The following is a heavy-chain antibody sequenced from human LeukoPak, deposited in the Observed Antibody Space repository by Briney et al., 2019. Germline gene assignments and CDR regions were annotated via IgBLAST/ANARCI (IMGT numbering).Heavy chain of an antibody. CDR1: GYTFTGYY. J-gene: IGHJ6*03. CDR3: AKRPDRNVAGPNYMDV. CDR2: INPNSGGT. D-gene: IGHD1-14*01. Sequence: ASVKVSCKASGYTFTGYYMHWVRQAPGQGLEWMGWINPNSGGTNYAQKFQGRVTMTRDTSISTAYMELSRLRSDDTAIYYCAKRPDRNVAGPNYMDVWGKGTTVTISS. V-gene: IGHV1-2*02.